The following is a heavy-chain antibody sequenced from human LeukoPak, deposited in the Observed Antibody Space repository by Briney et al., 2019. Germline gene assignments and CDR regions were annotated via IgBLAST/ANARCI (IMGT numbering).Heavy chain of an antibody. J-gene: IGHJ5*02. Sequence: SGGSLRLSCAASGFTFSSYSMNWVRQAPGKGLEWVSSISSSSSYIYYADSVKGRFTISRDNAKNSLYLQMNSLRAEDTAVYYCARDPAWDIVVVPAAFLGYNWFDPWGQGTLVTVSS. CDR2: ISSSSSYI. CDR3: ARDPAWDIVVVPAAFLGYNWFDP. D-gene: IGHD2-2*01. CDR1: GFTFSSYS. V-gene: IGHV3-21*01.